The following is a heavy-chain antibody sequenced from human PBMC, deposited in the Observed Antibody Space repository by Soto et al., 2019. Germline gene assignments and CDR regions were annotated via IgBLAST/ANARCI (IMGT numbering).Heavy chain of an antibody. D-gene: IGHD3-3*01. J-gene: IGHJ5*02. V-gene: IGHV4-4*07. Sequence: SETLSLTCTVSGGAISTYYWTWIRQPAGKGLEWIGRIYSSGSTKYNPSLQSRVTMSLDTSNNQFSLRLTSVNAADTAVYYCARGKRFSDWFDPWGQGTLVTVSS. CDR2: IYSSGST. CDR3: ARGKRFSDWFDP. CDR1: GGAISTYY.